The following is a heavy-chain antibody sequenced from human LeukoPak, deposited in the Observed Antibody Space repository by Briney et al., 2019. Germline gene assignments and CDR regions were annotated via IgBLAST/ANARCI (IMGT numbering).Heavy chain of an antibody. J-gene: IGHJ6*03. CDR3: ARDLRQISVVAGVYYYYYMDV. CDR2: IRYDGNTK. D-gene: IGHD2-15*01. Sequence: GGSLRLSCVASGFLFSSNGMHWVRQAPGKGLEWVAFIRYDGNTKYYADSVKGRFTISRDNSKNTLYLQLNSLRAEDTAVYYCARDLRQISVVAGVYYYYYMDVWGKGTTVTVSS. CDR1: GFLFSSNG. V-gene: IGHV3-30*02.